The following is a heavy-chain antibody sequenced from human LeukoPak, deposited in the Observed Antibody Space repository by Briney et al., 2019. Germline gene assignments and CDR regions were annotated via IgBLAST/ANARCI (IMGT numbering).Heavy chain of an antibody. J-gene: IGHJ4*02. CDR3: ETGGLYQSLFDY. Sequence: ATVKISCKVSGYTFTDYYMHWLQQAPAKGLEWMGLVDPEDGETIYAEKFQGRVTTTSDTYTNTAYMELSSLRSEDTAVYYCETGGLYQSLFDYWGQGSLVTVSS. V-gene: IGHV1-69-2*01. D-gene: IGHD2-2*02. CDR2: VDPEDGET. CDR1: GYTFTDYY.